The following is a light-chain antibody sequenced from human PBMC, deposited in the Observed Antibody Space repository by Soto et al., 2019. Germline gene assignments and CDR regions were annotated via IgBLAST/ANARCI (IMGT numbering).Light chain of an antibody. V-gene: IGLV2-11*01. Sequence: QSVLTQPRSVSGSPGQSVTISCTGTSSDVGGYNYVSWYQQYPGKAPKLVIYEVSKRPSRVPDRFSGSKSGNTASLTISGVQAEDEADYSCCSYAGGPYVFGPGTKLTVL. J-gene: IGLJ1*01. CDR3: CSYAGGPYV. CDR2: EVS. CDR1: SSDVGGYNY.